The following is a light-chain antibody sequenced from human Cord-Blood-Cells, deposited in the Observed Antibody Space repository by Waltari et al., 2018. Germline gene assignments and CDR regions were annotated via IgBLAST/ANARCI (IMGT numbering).Light chain of an antibody. V-gene: IGLV2-23*03. CDR2: EGS. Sequence: QSALTQPASVSGSPGQSITISSTGTSSDVGSYNVVSWYQQHPGKAPKLMIYEGSKRPSGVSNRFSGSQSGNTASLTISGLQAEDEADYYCCSYAGSSTFVFGGGTKLTVL. CDR1: SSDVGSYNV. J-gene: IGLJ3*02. CDR3: CSYAGSSTFV.